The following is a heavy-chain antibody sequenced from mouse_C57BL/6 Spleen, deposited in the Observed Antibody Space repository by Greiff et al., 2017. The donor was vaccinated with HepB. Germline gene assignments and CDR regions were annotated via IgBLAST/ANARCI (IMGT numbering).Heavy chain of an antibody. CDR2: ISYDGSN. V-gene: IGHV3-6*01. J-gene: IGHJ1*03. Sequence: EVKLVESGPGLVKPSQSLSLTCSVTGYSITSGYYWNWIRQFPGNKLEWMGYISYDGSNNYNPSLKNRISITRDTSKNQFFLKLNSVTTEDTATYYCARALSLGGWYFDVWGTGTTVTVSS. D-gene: IGHD3-1*01. CDR3: ARALSLGGWYFDV. CDR1: GYSITSGYY.